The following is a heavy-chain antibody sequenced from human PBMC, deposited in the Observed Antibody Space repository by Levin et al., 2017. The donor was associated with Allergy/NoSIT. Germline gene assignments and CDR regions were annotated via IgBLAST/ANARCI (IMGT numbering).Heavy chain of an antibody. D-gene: IGHD6-19*01. CDR2: ISTTSSTV. CDR3: ARGRGSGWYMSDFQY. Sequence: GGSLRLSCAASGFSFSTYSMNWVRQAPGKGLEWISYISTTSSTVFYTDSVKGRFTISRDNAKNSLYLQMNSLRDEDTAVYYCARGRGSGWYMSDFQYWGQGTLVTVSS. J-gene: IGHJ1*01. V-gene: IGHV3-48*02. CDR1: GFSFSTYS.